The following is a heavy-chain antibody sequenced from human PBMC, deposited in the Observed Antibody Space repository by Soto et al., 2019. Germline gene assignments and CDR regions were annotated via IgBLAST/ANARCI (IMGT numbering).Heavy chain of an antibody. V-gene: IGHV3-23*01. D-gene: IGHD2-15*01. J-gene: IGHJ4*02. Sequence: XGSLILSCAAFGFILSSYAMSWVRQAPGKGLEWVSAISGSGGSTYYADSVKGRFTISRDNSKKTLYLQMNSLRAEDTAVYYCAKAVAATPDYSGQGTLVTVSS. CDR1: GFILSSYA. CDR2: ISGSGGST. CDR3: AKAVAATPDY.